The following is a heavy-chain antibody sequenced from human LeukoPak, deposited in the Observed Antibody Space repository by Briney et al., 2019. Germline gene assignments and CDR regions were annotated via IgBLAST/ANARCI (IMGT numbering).Heavy chain of an antibody. CDR1: GYTFTSYD. Sequence: ASVKVSCKASGYTFTSYDINWVRQATGQGLEWMGWMNPNSGNTDYAQKFQGRDTMTRNTSITTAYMELSSLRSEDTAVYYCARAQRYCGSTSCYAPVAFWGQGTLVTVSS. CDR2: MNPNSGNT. V-gene: IGHV1-8*01. D-gene: IGHD2-2*01. CDR3: ARAQRYCGSTSCYAPVAF. J-gene: IGHJ4*02.